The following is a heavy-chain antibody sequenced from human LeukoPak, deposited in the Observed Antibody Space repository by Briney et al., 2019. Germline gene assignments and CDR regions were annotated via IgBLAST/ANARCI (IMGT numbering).Heavy chain of an antibody. D-gene: IGHD4-17*01. CDR3: AKSKTVTTEFDH. J-gene: IGHJ4*02. Sequence: GGSLRLSCAASGFTFDDYAMHWVRQAPGKGLEWVSGISWNSGSIGYADSVKGRFTISRDNAKNSLYLQMNSLRAEDMALYYCAKSKTVTTEFDHWGQGTLVTVSS. CDR1: GFTFDDYA. V-gene: IGHV3-9*03. CDR2: ISWNSGSI.